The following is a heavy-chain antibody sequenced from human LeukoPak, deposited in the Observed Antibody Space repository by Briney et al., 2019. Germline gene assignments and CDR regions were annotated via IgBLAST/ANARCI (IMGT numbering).Heavy chain of an antibody. CDR3: ARVWAHYYYYMDV. J-gene: IGHJ6*03. CDR1: GGTLSRFG. Sequence: SVKVSCKASGGTLSRFGITWVRQAPGQGLECMGGIIPIFGTANYAQKFQGRVTITADESTSTAYMELSSLKSEDTAVYYCARVWAHYYYYMDVWGKGTTVTISS. CDR2: IIPIFGTA. V-gene: IGHV1-69*13. D-gene: IGHD3-10*01.